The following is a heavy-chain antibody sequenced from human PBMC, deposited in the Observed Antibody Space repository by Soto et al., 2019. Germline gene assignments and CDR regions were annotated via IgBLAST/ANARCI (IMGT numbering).Heavy chain of an antibody. Sequence: EVQLLESGGGLVQPGGSLRLSCAASGFRFNNYAMTWVRQAPGKGLEWVSAISGGGDTTSYADSVKGRFTVSRDGSKNTLYLQMSSLRAEDTALYYCAKGRGGSGSLTPRVDFWGQGTLVTVSS. J-gene: IGHJ4*02. V-gene: IGHV3-23*01. CDR2: ISGGGDTT. CDR3: AKGRGGSGSLTPRVDF. CDR1: GFRFNNYA. D-gene: IGHD3-10*01.